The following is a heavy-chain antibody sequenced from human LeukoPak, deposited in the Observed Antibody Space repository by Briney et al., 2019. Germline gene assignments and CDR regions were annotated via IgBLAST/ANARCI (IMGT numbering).Heavy chain of an antibody. Sequence: SVKVSCKASGYTFTNFGINWVRQAPGQGLEWMGWISAYNGNTNYAQKLRGRVTMTTDTSTSTAYMELRSLRSDDTAVYYCARGPLIVGAIPISQGDAFDIWGQGAMVTVSS. CDR1: GYTFTNFG. CDR2: ISAYNGNT. D-gene: IGHD1-26*01. J-gene: IGHJ3*02. CDR3: ARGPLIVGAIPISQGDAFDI. V-gene: IGHV1-18*01.